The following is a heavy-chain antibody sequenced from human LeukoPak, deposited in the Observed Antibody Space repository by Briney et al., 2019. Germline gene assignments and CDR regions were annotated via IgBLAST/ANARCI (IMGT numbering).Heavy chain of an antibody. CDR1: GFTFSSYG. CDR3: ARIVDYYGSGSYPDY. D-gene: IGHD3-10*01. V-gene: IGHV3-30*02. CDR2: IRYDGSNK. Sequence: GGSLRLSCAASGFTFSSYGMHWVRQAPGKGLEWVAFIRYDGSNKYYADSVKGRFTISRDNSKNTLYLQMNSLRAEDTAVYYCARIVDYYGSGSYPDYWGQGTLVTVSS. J-gene: IGHJ4*02.